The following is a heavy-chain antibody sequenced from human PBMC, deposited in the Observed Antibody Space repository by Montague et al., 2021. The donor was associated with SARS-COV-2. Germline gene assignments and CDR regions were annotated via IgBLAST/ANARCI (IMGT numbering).Heavy chain of an antibody. J-gene: IGHJ6*02. Sequence: SETLSLTCTVYGGSFSGYYWGWIRQPPGKGLEWIGEIYHSGSTNYNPSLKSRVTISVDTSKNQFSLKLSSVTAADTAVYYCARVRYYGTGTALGMDVWGQGTTVTVSS. D-gene: IGHD3-10*01. CDR3: ARVRYYGTGTALGMDV. CDR2: IYHSGST. CDR1: GGSFSGYY. V-gene: IGHV4-34*01.